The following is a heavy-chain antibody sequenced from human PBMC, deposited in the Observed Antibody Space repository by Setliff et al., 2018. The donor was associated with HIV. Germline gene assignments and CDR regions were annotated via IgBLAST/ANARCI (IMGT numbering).Heavy chain of an antibody. CDR2: IYYSGST. J-gene: IGHJ6*03. CDR1: GGSISSGGYY. Sequence: LSLTCTVSGGSISSGGYYWSWIRQHPGKGLEWIGYIYYSGSTSYNPSLKSRVTISVDTSKNQFSLKLSSVTAADTAVYYCARAARPYYYYYMDVWGKGTTVTVSS. CDR3: ARAARPYYYYYMDV. V-gene: IGHV4-31*03. D-gene: IGHD6-6*01.